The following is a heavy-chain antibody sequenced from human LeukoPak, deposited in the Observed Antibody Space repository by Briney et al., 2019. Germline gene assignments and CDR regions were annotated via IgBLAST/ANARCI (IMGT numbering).Heavy chain of an antibody. V-gene: IGHV3-53*01. D-gene: IGHD5-18*01. CDR3: ARDNNRDTAEFDY. Sequence: PGGSLRLSCAASGFTVSGNYMSWVRQAPGKGLEWVSVIYSGGSTYYADSVKGRFTISRDNSKNTLYLQMNSLRAEDTAVYYCARDNNRDTAEFDYWGQGTLVTVSS. CDR1: GFTVSGNY. CDR2: IYSGGST. J-gene: IGHJ4*02.